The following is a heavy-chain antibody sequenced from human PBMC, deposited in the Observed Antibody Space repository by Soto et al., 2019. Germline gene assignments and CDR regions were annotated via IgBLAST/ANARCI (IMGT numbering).Heavy chain of an antibody. CDR2: IFNRGST. V-gene: IGHV4-4*07. Sequence: PSETLSLTCSVSGVSVTGYYWNWIRQPAGKGLEWIGRIFNRGSTSYNPSLKSRVTVSLDTSKNQISLRLNSVAAADTAVYYCARDTGYSYGAYYDYWGQGALVTVSS. CDR1: GVSVTGYY. D-gene: IGHD5-18*01. CDR3: ARDTGYSYGAYYDY. J-gene: IGHJ4*02.